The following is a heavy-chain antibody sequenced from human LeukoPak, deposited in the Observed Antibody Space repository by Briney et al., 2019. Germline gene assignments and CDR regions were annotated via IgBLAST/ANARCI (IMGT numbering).Heavy chain of an antibody. V-gene: IGHV3-15*01. CDR3: AHRDTTMVRVDY. Sequence: PGGSLRLSCAASGFTFRNASMSWVRQAPGKGLEWVGRIKSKTDGGTTDYAAPVKGRFTISRDDSKNTLYLQMNSLTTEDTAVYFCAHRDTTMVRVDYWGQGTLVTVSS. CDR2: IKSKTDGGTT. J-gene: IGHJ4*02. D-gene: IGHD5-18*01. CDR1: GFTFRNAS.